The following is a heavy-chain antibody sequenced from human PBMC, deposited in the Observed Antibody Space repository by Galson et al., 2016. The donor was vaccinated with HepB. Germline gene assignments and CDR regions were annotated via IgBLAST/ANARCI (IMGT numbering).Heavy chain of an antibody. J-gene: IGHJ6*02. CDR1: GGSFSGYY. D-gene: IGHD5/OR15-5a*01. CDR2: INHSGNT. Sequence: ETLSLTCAVYGGSFSGYYWSWIRQSPGKGLEWIGEINHSGNTRYNLSLKSRVLISVSTSKNQFSLKLSSVTAADTAVYYCARLRKGNRYYYYYDGMDVWGQGTTVTVSS. V-gene: IGHV4-34*01. CDR3: ARLRKGNRYYYYYDGMDV.